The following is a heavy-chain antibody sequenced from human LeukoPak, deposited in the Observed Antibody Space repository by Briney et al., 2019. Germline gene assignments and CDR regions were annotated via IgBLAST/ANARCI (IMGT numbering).Heavy chain of an antibody. V-gene: IGHV4-39*07. J-gene: IGHJ4*02. Sequence: SETLSLTCTVSGGSISSSSYYWGWIRQPPGKGLEWIGSIYYSGSTYYNPSLKSRVTISVDTSKNQFSLKLSSVTAADTAVYYCARLMIVVVTDYYYFDYWGQGTLVTVSS. CDR2: IYYSGST. D-gene: IGHD3-22*01. CDR3: ARLMIVVVTDYYYFDY. CDR1: GGSISSSSYY.